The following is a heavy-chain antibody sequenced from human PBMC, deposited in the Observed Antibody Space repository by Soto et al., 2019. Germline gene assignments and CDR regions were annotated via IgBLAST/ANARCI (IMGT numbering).Heavy chain of an antibody. J-gene: IGHJ5*02. CDR2: IIPIFGTA. Sequence: SVKVSCKASGGTFSSYAISWVRQAPGQGLEWMGGIIPIFGTANYAQKFQGRVTITADESTSTAYMELSSLRSEDTAVYYCAREGQAYCGGDCYHWFDPWGQGTLVTVSS. V-gene: IGHV1-69*13. CDR3: AREGQAYCGGDCYHWFDP. D-gene: IGHD2-21*02. CDR1: GGTFSSYA.